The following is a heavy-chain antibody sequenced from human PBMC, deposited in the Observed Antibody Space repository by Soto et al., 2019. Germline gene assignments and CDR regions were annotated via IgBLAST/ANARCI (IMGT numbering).Heavy chain of an antibody. CDR1: GGSISSGGYY. D-gene: IGHD3-10*01. J-gene: IGHJ6*02. V-gene: IGHV4-31*03. Sequence: SETLSLTCTVSGGSISSGGYYWSWIRQHPGKGLEWIGYIYYSGSTFYNPSLKSRVTISVDTSKNQFSLKLSSVTAADTAVYYCARAITMVRGPPYYGMDVWGQGTTVT. CDR3: ARAITMVRGPPYYGMDV. CDR2: IYYSGST.